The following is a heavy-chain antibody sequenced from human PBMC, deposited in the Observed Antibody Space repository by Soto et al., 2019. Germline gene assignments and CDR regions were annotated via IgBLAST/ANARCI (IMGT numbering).Heavy chain of an antibody. V-gene: IGHV4-31*02. Sequence: LTCTVSGGSISSGGYYWTWIRRHPGKGLEWIGFNYYSGITYYNPSLKSRVTISLDTSKNQFSLKLSSVTAADTAVYYCARGSSIAGLYYGMDVWGQGTTVTVSS. D-gene: IGHD6-6*01. CDR1: GGSISSGGYY. CDR2: NYYSGIT. CDR3: ARGSSIAGLYYGMDV. J-gene: IGHJ6*02.